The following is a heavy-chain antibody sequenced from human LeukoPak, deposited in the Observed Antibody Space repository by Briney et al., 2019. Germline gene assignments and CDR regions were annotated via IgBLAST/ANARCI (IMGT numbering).Heavy chain of an antibody. D-gene: IGHD1-1*01. CDR1: GFTFSSYW. V-gene: IGHV3-7*01. CDR3: ARVDSTTRRGWFDP. Sequence: GGSLRLSCAASGFTFSSYWMSWVRQAPGKGLEWVANIKQDGSEKYYVDSVKGRFTISRDNAKNSLYLQMNSLRAEDTAVYHCARVDSTTRRGWFDPWGQGTLVTVSS. J-gene: IGHJ5*02. CDR2: IKQDGSEK.